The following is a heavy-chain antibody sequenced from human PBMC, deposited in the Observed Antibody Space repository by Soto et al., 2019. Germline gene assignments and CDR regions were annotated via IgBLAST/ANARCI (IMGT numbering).Heavy chain of an antibody. CDR3: TRGLFSGSSYSGSWYYFDS. J-gene: IGHJ4*02. CDR1: GGSFSGYI. V-gene: IGHV4-34*01. D-gene: IGHD1-26*01. CDR2: INHSGSS. Sequence: LSLTCAVSGGSFSGYIWTWIRQTPGKGLQWIGQINHSGSSIYNPSLKNRVTISTMSNNKFSLELSSVTAADTAVYYCTRGLFSGSSYSGSWYYFDSWGQGTMVTVSS.